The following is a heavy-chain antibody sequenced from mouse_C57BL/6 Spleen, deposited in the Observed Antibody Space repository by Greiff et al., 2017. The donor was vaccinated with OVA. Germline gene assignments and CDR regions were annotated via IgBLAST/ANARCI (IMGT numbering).Heavy chain of an antibody. D-gene: IGHD1-1*01. Sequence: EVMLVESGGGLVKPGGSLKLSCAASGFTFSSYAMSWVRQTPEKRLEWVATISDGGSYTYYPDNVKGRFTISRDNAKNNLYLQLSHLKSEDTAKYYCARETTTVVEGYFDYWGQGTTLTVSA. CDR1: GFTFSSYA. V-gene: IGHV5-4*01. J-gene: IGHJ2*01. CDR3: ARETTTVVEGYFDY. CDR2: ISDGGSYT.